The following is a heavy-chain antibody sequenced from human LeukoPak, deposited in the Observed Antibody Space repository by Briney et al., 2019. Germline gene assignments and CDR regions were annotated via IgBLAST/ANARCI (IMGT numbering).Heavy chain of an antibody. D-gene: IGHD6-19*01. Sequence: GASVKVSCKAPGYTFTSYDINWVRQATGQGLEWMGWMNPNSGNTGYAQKFQGRVTMTRNTSISTAYMELSSLRSEDTAVYYCARGRTVAGTRANALHYWGQGTLVTVSS. CDR1: GYTFTSYD. CDR3: ARGRTVAGTRANALHY. CDR2: MNPNSGNT. V-gene: IGHV1-8*01. J-gene: IGHJ4*02.